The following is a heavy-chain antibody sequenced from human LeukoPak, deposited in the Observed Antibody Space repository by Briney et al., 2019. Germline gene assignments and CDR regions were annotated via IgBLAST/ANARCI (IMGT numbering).Heavy chain of an antibody. CDR3: ANGGGFGELNDDAFDI. V-gene: IGHV3-48*03. D-gene: IGHD3-10*01. CDR1: GFTFSSYE. Sequence: PGGSLRLSCAASGFTFSSYEMNWVRQAPGKGLEWVSYISSSGSTIYYADSVKGRFTISRDNSKNTLYLQMNSLRAEDTAVYYCANGGGFGELNDDAFDIWGQGTMVTVSS. J-gene: IGHJ3*02. CDR2: ISSSGSTI.